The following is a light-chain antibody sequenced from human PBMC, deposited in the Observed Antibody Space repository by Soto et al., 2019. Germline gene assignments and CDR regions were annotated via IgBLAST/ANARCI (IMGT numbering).Light chain of an antibody. CDR1: SSNIGAGYD. Sequence: QSVLTQPPSVSGAPGQRVTISCTGSSSNIGAGYDVHWYQQLPGTAPKILIYGNSNRPSGVPDRFSGSKSGTSASLAITGLQAEDEADYYCQSYDSCLRVVFGGGPKLTVL. CDR2: GNS. J-gene: IGLJ2*01. V-gene: IGLV1-40*01. CDR3: QSYDSCLRVV.